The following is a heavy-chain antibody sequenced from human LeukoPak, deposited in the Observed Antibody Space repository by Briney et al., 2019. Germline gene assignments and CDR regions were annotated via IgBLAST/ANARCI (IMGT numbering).Heavy chain of an antibody. CDR3: ASLVVTEGWAFDI. D-gene: IGHD2-21*02. CDR2: IFTDGTTK. CDR1: GFAFSRYW. J-gene: IGHJ3*02. V-gene: IGHV3-74*01. Sequence: GGSLRLSCAASGFAFSRYWMHWIRQAPGKGLVWVSAIFTDGTTKRYADSVKGRFTISRDDAKNMLYLQMNSLRVEDTAVYYCASLVVTEGWAFDIWGQGTMVAVSS.